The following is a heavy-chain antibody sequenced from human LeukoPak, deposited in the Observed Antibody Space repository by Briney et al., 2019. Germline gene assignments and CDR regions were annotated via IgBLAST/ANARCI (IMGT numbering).Heavy chain of an antibody. CDR3: ARLSSPEIYYDILTGYQNMGDFDY. CDR2: IYYSGST. V-gene: IGHV4-59*08. J-gene: IGHJ4*02. D-gene: IGHD3-9*01. Sequence: SETLSLTCTVSGGSISSYYWSWIRQPPGKGLEWIGYIYYSGSTNYNPSLKSRVTISVDTSKNQFSLKLSSVTAADTAVYYCARLSSPEIYYDILTGYQNMGDFDYWGQGTLVTVSS. CDR1: GGSISSYY.